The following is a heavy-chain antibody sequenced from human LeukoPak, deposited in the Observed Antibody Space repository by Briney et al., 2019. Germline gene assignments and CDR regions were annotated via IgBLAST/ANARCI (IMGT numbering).Heavy chain of an antibody. CDR3: ATLLSNAAFDY. Sequence: ASVTVSCRASGYTFTGFFLRWVRQAPGQGFEWIGWINPNSGDTKYAQRFQGRVTMTRDTSISTAYIELSRLRSDDTAVYYCATLLSNAAFDYWGQGTLVAVSS. CDR2: INPNSGDT. D-gene: IGHD6-25*01. J-gene: IGHJ4*02. V-gene: IGHV1-2*02. CDR1: GYTFTGFF.